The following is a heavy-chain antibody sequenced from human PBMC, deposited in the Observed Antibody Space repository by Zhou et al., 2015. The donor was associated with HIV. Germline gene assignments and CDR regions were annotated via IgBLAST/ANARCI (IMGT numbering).Heavy chain of an antibody. D-gene: IGHD2-2*01. Sequence: QVQLEQSGAEVKKPGASVKVSCEASGYTFTSYDINWVRQATGQGLEWMGWMNPNSGNTGYAQKFQGRVTMTRNTSISTAYMELSSLRSEDTAVYYCTRDCSSTSCYYAMDVWGQGTTVTVSS. V-gene: IGHV1-8*01. CDR2: MNPNSGNT. CDR3: TRDCSSTSCYYAMDV. CDR1: GYTFTSYD. J-gene: IGHJ6*02.